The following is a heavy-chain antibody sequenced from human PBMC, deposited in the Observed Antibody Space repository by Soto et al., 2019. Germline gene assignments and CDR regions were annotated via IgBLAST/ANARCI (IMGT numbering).Heavy chain of an antibody. D-gene: IGHD6-19*01. CDR2: INPNSGGT. CDR3: ASISSGWYDIAFDY. Sequence: GASVKGSCKASGYTFTAYYMHWVRQAPGQGLEWMGWINPNSGGTNYAQKFQGRVTMTRDTSISTAYMELSRLRSDDTAVYYCASISSGWYDIAFDYWGQGTLVTVSS. CDR1: GYTFTAYY. V-gene: IGHV1-2*02. J-gene: IGHJ4*02.